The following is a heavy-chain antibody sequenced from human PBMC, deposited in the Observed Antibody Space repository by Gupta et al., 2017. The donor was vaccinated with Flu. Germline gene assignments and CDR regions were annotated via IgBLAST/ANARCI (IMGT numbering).Heavy chain of an antibody. CDR2: ISYDGSNK. CDR3: AKDQGYLGISGNLDY. V-gene: IGHV3-30*18. J-gene: IGHJ4*02. D-gene: IGHD6-13*01. Sequence: QVQLEQSGGGVVQPGRSLRLCCAASGLAFRSYAIHWVRQAPGKGLEWVALISYDGSNKYYGDSVKGRFSISRDNSKNTLYLEMSSLRVEDTAVYYCAKDQGYLGISGNLDYWGQGTLVTVSS. CDR1: GLAFRSYA.